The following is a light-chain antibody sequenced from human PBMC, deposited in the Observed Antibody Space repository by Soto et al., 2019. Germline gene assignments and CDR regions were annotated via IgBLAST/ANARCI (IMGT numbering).Light chain of an antibody. J-gene: IGLJ3*02. Sequence: QSVLKPPPPVSGAPGQRVAISCTASSSTIGAGYDVHWYQQLPGTAPKLLIYGNSNRPSGVPDRFSGSRSGTSASLAITGLQAEDEADYYCQSYDSSLGGSRVFGGGTKLTVL. CDR2: GNS. CDR1: SSTIGAGYD. CDR3: QSYDSSLGGSRV. V-gene: IGLV1-40*01.